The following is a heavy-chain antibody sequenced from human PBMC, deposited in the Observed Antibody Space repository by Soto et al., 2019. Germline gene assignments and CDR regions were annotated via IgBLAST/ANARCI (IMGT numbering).Heavy chain of an antibody. V-gene: IGHV3-30*18. J-gene: IGHJ4*02. CDR3: AKDTYYHDSTGYYVFDY. Sequence: QVQLVESGGGVVQPGNSLRLSCAASGFTFSSYGMHWVRQPPGKGLEWVAGISYDGSNEHYADSVKGRFAISRDNSKITVYLQINSLRAEDTAVYYCAKDTYYHDSTGYYVFDYWGQGTLVTVSS. CDR1: GFTFSSYG. CDR2: ISYDGSNE. D-gene: IGHD3-22*01.